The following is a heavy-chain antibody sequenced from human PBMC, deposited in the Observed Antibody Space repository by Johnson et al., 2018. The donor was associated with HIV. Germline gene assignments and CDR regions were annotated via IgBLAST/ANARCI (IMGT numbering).Heavy chain of an antibody. J-gene: IGHJ3*02. CDR3: ASQVRGLRLGVDAFDI. V-gene: IGHV3-53*01. D-gene: IGHD3-16*01. Sequence: VQLVESGGGVVQPGRSLRLSCAASGFTVSDNYMTWVRQAPGKGLEWVSVIYSGGRTYYADFVQGRFTISRDNSKNTLYLQMNKLRAEDTAVYFCASQVRGLRLGVDAFDIWGQGTVVTVSS. CDR2: IYSGGRT. CDR1: GFTVSDNY.